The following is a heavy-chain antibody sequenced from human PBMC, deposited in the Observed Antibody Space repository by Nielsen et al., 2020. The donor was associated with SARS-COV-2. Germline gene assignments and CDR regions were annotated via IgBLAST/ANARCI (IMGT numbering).Heavy chain of an antibody. Sequence: VRQMPGKGLEWVAVISYDGSNKYYADSVKGRFTISRDNSKNTLYLQMNSLRAEDTAVYYCARDPAIRYDFWSGYLGTDYYYYGMDVWGQGTTVTVSS. J-gene: IGHJ6*02. CDR3: ARDPAIRYDFWSGYLGTDYYYYGMDV. CDR2: ISYDGSNK. V-gene: IGHV3-30*04. D-gene: IGHD3-3*01.